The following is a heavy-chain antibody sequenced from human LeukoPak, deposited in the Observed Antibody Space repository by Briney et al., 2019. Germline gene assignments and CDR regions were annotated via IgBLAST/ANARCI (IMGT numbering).Heavy chain of an antibody. D-gene: IGHD3-9*01. J-gene: IGHJ3*02. V-gene: IGHV3-74*01. CDR2: INTDGSST. CDR3: ARVALRYFDWVPSADAFDI. CDR1: GFTFNSYW. Sequence: GGSLRLSCAASGFTFNSYWMHWVRQAPGKGLVWVSRINTDGSSTSYADSVKGRFTISRDNAKNTLYLQMNSLRAEDTAVYYCARVALRYFDWVPSADAFDIWGQGTMVTVSS.